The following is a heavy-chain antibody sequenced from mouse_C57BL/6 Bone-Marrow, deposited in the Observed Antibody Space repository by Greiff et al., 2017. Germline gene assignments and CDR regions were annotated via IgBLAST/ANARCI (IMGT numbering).Heavy chain of an antibody. CDR3: ARRGWLLRGSYWYFDV. CDR1: GFSLSTSGMG. CDR2: IYWDDDK. Sequence: QVQLKESGPGILQSSQTLSLTCSFSGFSLSTSGMGVSWIRQPSGKGLEWLAHIYWDDDKRYNPSLKSRLTISKDTSRNQVFLKITSVDTADTATYYCARRGWLLRGSYWYFDVWGTGTTVTVSS. V-gene: IGHV8-12*01. J-gene: IGHJ1*03. D-gene: IGHD2-3*01.